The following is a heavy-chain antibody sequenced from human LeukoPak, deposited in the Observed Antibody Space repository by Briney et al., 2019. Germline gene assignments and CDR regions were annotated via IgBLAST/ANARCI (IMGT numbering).Heavy chain of an antibody. CDR3: ARRTDTAMVTWDY. D-gene: IGHD5-18*01. CDR2: INHSGST. V-gene: IGHV4-34*01. J-gene: IGHJ4*02. CDR1: GGSFSGYY. Sequence: SETLSLTCAVYGGSFSGYYWSWLCQPPGKGLEWIGEINHSGSTNYNPSLKSRVTISVDTSKNQFSLKLSSVTAADTAVYYCARRTDTAMVTWDYWGQGTLVTVSS.